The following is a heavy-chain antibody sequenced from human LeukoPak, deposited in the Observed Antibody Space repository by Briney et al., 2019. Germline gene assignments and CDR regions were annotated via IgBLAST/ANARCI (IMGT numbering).Heavy chain of an antibody. CDR1: GFTFSNAW. J-gene: IGHJ6*02. CDR3: ASSYYPTLDV. D-gene: IGHD3-10*01. CDR2: ISSSSSTI. V-gene: IGHV3-48*02. Sequence: GGSLRLSCAASGFTFSNAWMSWVRQAPGKGLEWVSYISSSSSTIYYADSVKGRFTISRDNAKNSLYLQMNSLRDEDTAVYYCASSYYPTLDVWGQGTTVTVSS.